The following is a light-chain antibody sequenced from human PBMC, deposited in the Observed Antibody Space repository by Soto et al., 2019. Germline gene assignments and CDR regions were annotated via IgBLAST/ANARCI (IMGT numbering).Light chain of an antibody. CDR3: QQFNNWPRT. CDR1: QSVSFN. J-gene: IGKJ1*01. V-gene: IGKV3-15*01. CDR2: GAS. Sequence: EIVMTQSQATLSVSPGERATLSCRASQSVSFNLAWYQQKPGQAPRLLIYGASTRATGIPARCSGSGSGTEFTLTISSLQSEDFAVYYCQQFNNWPRTFGQGTKVEIK.